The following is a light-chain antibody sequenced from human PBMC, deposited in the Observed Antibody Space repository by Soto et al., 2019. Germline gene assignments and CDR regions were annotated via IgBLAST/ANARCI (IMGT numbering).Light chain of an antibody. CDR2: EGS. J-gene: IGLJ2*01. V-gene: IGLV2-23*01. Sequence: QSALTQPASVSGSPGQSITISCTGTSSDVGSYNLVSWYQQHPGKAPKLMIYEGSKRPSGVSNRFSGSKSGNTASLTISGLQAVDEADYYCCSYAGSSTSVVFGGGTKLTVL. CDR1: SSDVGSYNL. CDR3: CSYAGSSTSVV.